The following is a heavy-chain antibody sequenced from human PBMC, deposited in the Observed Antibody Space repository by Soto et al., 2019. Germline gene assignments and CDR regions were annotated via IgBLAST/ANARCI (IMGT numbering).Heavy chain of an antibody. D-gene: IGHD1-26*01. CDR3: AREWVVKWSAFDI. Sequence: GGSLRLSCAASGFTFSSYGMHWVRQAPGKGLEWVAVIWYDGSNKYYADSVKGRFTISRDNSKNTLYLQMNSLRAEDTAVYYCAREWVVKWSAFDIWGQGTMVTVSS. J-gene: IGHJ3*02. CDR1: GFTFSSYG. CDR2: IWYDGSNK. V-gene: IGHV3-33*01.